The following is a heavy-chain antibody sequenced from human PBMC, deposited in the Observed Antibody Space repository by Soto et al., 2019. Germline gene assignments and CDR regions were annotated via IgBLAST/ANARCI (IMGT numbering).Heavy chain of an antibody. CDR1: GGTFSSYA. V-gene: IGHV1-69*01. D-gene: IGHD3-9*01. CDR3: ARGPDYDILTGSVYYFAY. CDR2: IIPIFGTA. J-gene: IGHJ4*02. Sequence: QVQLVQSGAEVKKPGSSVKVSCKASGGTFSSYAISWVRQAPGQGLEWMGGIIPIFGTANYAQKFQGRVTITADESTSTAYMELSSLRSEDTAVYYCARGPDYDILTGSVYYFAYWGQGTLVTVSS.